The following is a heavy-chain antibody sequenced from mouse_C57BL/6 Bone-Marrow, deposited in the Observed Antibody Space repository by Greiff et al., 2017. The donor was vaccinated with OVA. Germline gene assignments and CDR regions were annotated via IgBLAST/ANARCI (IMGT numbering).Heavy chain of an antibody. D-gene: IGHD3-2*02. CDR2: ISNGGGST. CDR1: GFTFSDYY. Sequence: EVKLMESGGGLVQPGGSLKLSCAASGFTFSDYYMSWVRQTPEKRLEWVAYISNGGGSTYYPDTVKGRFTISRDNAKNTLYLQMSRLKSEDTAMYYCARPYSSGYVGFAYWGQGTLVTVSA. J-gene: IGHJ3*01. CDR3: ARPYSSGYVGFAY. V-gene: IGHV5-12*01.